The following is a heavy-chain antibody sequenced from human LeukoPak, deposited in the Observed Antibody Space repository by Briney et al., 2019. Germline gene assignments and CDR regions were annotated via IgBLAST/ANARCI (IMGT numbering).Heavy chain of an antibody. D-gene: IGHD3-16*01. J-gene: IGHJ2*01. Sequence: PGGSLRLSCAASGFTFSSYSMHWVRQAPGKGPEFVSVIGGGGVTTFYADSVKDRFTISRDNSKNTLYLEMGSLRAEDMAVYYCAREGGGSGLWYYDLWGRGTLDTVSS. CDR1: GFTFSSYS. CDR3: AREGGGSGLWYYDL. CDR2: IGGGGVTT. V-gene: IGHV3-64*02.